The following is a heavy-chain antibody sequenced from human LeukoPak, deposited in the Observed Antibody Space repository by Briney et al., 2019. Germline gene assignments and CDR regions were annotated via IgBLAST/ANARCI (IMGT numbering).Heavy chain of an antibody. J-gene: IGHJ4*02. CDR2: ISGSGDNM. CDR1: KFTFNNYA. V-gene: IGHV3-21*01. Sequence: GGSLRLSCLASKFTFNNYAMTWVRQAPGKGLEWVSSISGSGDNMDYADSVKGRFTISRDNAKNSLYLQMNSLRAEDTAVYYCAKGPGCSGGSCYLYYFDYWGQGTLVSVSS. D-gene: IGHD2-15*01. CDR3: AKGPGCSGGSCYLYYFDY.